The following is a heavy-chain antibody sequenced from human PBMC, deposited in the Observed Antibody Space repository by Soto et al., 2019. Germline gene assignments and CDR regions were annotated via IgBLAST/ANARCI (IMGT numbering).Heavy chain of an antibody. V-gene: IGHV3-23*01. CDR2: ISGGRGDSI. J-gene: IGHJ5*02. D-gene: IGHD2-8*01. CDR1: GFTFSNSA. Sequence: EVQVLESGGGLVQPGGSLRLSCAASGFTFSNSAMSWVRQAPGKGLEWVSVISGGRGDSIEYADSVKGRFSISRDNSKNTLYLQMNSLRAEDTAVYYCAKDRVFSNWFDPWGQGTLVTVSS. CDR3: AKDRVFSNWFDP.